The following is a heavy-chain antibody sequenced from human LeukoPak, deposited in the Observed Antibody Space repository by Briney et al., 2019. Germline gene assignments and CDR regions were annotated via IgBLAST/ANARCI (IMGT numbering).Heavy chain of an antibody. Sequence: GGSLRLSRTASRFTLNNLVMSWVRQAPGKGLEWVSVIDVGGWIEYGDSVKGRFTISKDRSKNTLYLQMNDLRAEDTAVYYCARVSTAVSLAIDYWGQGTLVTVST. D-gene: IGHD6-13*01. V-gene: IGHV3-23*03. CDR3: ARVSTAVSLAIDY. J-gene: IGHJ4*02. CDR1: RFTLNNLV. CDR2: IDVGGWI.